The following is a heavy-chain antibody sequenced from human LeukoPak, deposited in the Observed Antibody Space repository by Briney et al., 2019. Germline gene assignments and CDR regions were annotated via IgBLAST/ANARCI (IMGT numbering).Heavy chain of an antibody. V-gene: IGHV4-59*01. CDR2: FSYSGST. J-gene: IGHJ4*02. CDR3: ARMYSGTSYYFDF. Sequence: PSETLSLTCSVSGVSISDYHWIWIRQPPAKGLEWMRYFSYSGSTRYNPSLKSHVTMSVDTSKNQFSLRLISVAAADTAVYYCARMYSGTSYYFDFWGQGTLVTVSS. CDR1: GVSISDYH. D-gene: IGHD1-26*01.